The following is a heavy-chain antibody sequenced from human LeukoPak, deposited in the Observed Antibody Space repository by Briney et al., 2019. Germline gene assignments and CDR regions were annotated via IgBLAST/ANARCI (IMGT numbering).Heavy chain of an antibody. CDR1: GFTFTNYG. Sequence: GGSLRLSCAASGFTFTNYGMHWVRQAPGKGLEWVALITYDGYYKYYSDSVEGRFTISSDTSKNTLYLQMNSLRAEDKAVYYCARDLSPVVRASPMGYWGQGTPVTVSS. J-gene: IGHJ4*02. D-gene: IGHD3-10*01. V-gene: IGHV3-30*03. CDR3: ARDLSPVVRASPMGY. CDR2: ITYDGYYK.